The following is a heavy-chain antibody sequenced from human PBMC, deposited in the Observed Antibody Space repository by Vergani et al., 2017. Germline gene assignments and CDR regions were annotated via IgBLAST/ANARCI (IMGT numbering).Heavy chain of an antibody. J-gene: IGHJ4*02. CDR2: VEDSGYF. D-gene: IGHD1-14*01. V-gene: IGHV4-59*01. Sequence: QVQLQESGPGLVRPSETLSLTCTVSGGSLSGYYWNWIRQTPGEGLEWIGYVEDSGYFNYNPSLKTRVSMSSDTSNNQFSLMLSLVTVADTAVYYCARAIVSRNPPDYFDDWGQGTLVTVSS. CDR1: GGSLSGYY. CDR3: ARAIVSRNPPDYFDD.